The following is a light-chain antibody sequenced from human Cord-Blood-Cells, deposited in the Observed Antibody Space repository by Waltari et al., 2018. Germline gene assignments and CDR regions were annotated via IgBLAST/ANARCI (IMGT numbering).Light chain of an antibody. V-gene: IGLV2-14*01. J-gene: IGLJ2*01. CDR2: DVS. Sequence: QSALTQPASVSGSPGQSIPIPCTGTSSDVGRYTYVSGYQQHPGKAPKLMIYDVSNRPSGVSNRFSGTKSGNTAPLTISGLQAEDEADYYCSSYTSSSTVVFGGGTKLTVL. CDR3: SSYTSSSTVV. CDR1: SSDVGRYTY.